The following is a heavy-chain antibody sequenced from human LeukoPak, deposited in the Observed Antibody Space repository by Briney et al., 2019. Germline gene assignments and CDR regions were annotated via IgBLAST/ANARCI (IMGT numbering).Heavy chain of an antibody. CDR3: SRRGRLGAVAGPSQYSFDD. J-gene: IGHJ4*02. V-gene: IGHV4-34*01. Sequence: RPSEALSLTCAVYGGSFSGYYWSWIRQPPGKGLEWIGEINHSGSTNYNPSLKSRVTISVDTSMNQFSLSLRSVTAADTAVYYCSRRGRLGAVAGPSQYSFDDWGQGTLVTVSS. CDR2: INHSGST. CDR1: GGSFSGYY. D-gene: IGHD6-19*01.